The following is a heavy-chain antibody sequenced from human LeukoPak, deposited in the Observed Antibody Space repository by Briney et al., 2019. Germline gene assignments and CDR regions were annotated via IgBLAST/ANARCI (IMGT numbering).Heavy chain of an antibody. D-gene: IGHD3-22*01. V-gene: IGHV3-30-3*01. Sequence: GGSLRLSCAASGFTYNICAMHWVRQAPGKGLEWVTTISYDGTNKYYAGSVRGRFTISRDNSKNALYLQMNSLRAEDTAVYYCVRGVGLYDSIGYFDYWGQGTLVTVSS. CDR2: ISYDGTNK. J-gene: IGHJ4*02. CDR1: GFTYNICA. CDR3: VRGVGLYDSIGYFDY.